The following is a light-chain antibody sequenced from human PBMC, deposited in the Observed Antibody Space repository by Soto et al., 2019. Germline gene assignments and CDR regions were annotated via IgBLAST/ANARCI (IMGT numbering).Light chain of an antibody. CDR3: QQSYKTPLT. CDR2: AVS. CDR1: QDITTY. Sequence: DIQMTRSPSSLSASVGDRVTITCRASQDITTYLNWYQQRPGTAPKVLIFAVSTLQSGVPSRFSGSGSGTDFTLTISNLQPEDLATYYCQQSYKTPLTFGGGTRVEIK. J-gene: IGKJ4*01. V-gene: IGKV1-39*01.